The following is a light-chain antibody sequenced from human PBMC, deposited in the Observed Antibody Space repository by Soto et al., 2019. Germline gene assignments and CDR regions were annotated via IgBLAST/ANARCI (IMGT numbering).Light chain of an antibody. CDR3: QQYNNWPPDRT. V-gene: IGKV3-15*01. CDR1: QSVGSN. J-gene: IGKJ1*01. CDR2: GAS. Sequence: EIVMTQSPATLSVSPGDRAALSCRASQSVGSNLAWYQQKPGQAPRLLIYGASTRATGIPTRFSGSGSATEFPLTLSSLQSEDFAIYFCQQYNNWPPDRTFGQGTKVEIK.